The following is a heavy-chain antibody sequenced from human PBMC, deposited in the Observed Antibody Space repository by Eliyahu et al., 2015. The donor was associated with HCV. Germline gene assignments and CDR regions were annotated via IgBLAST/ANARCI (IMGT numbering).Heavy chain of an antibody. D-gene: IGHD6-19*01. J-gene: IGHJ4*02. Sequence: TFDDYAMHWVRQAPGKGLEWVSGISWNSGSIGYADSVKGRFTISRDNAKNSLYLQMNSLRAEDTALYYCAKDARYLSSGWYFDYWGQGTLVTVSS. V-gene: IGHV3-9*01. CDR1: TFDDYA. CDR3: AKDARYLSSGWYFDY. CDR2: ISWNSGSI.